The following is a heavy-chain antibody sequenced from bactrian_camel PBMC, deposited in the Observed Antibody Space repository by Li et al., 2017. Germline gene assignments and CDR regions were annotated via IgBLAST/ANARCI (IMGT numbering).Heavy chain of an antibody. D-gene: IGHD1*01. CDR1: GFRFDNYA. V-gene: IGHV3S31*01. Sequence: VQLVESGGGLVQPGESLTLTCEASGFRFDNYAMAWLRQSAPGKGLEWVSGIARGGGILTYYSTSVEGRFFISRDDEKSTLSLQMNSLKTEDTAMYYCAAAMGGWVVAGPMDPDEMHYWGQGTQVTVS. J-gene: IGHJ4*01. CDR2: IARGGGILT. CDR3: AAAMGGWVVAGPMDPDEMHY.